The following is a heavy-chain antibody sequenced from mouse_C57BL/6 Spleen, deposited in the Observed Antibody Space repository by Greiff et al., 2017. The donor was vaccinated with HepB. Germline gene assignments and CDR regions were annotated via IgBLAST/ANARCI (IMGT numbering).Heavy chain of an antibody. CDR1: GYAFTNYL. Sequence: VQLQESGAELVRPGTSVKVSCKASGYAFTNYLIEWVKQRPGQGLEWIGVINPGSGGTNYNERFKGKATLTADKSSSTAYMQLSSLTSEDSAVYVCARKRYAMDYWGQGTSVTVSS. CDR3: ARKRYAMDY. V-gene: IGHV1-54*01. J-gene: IGHJ4*01. CDR2: INPGSGGT.